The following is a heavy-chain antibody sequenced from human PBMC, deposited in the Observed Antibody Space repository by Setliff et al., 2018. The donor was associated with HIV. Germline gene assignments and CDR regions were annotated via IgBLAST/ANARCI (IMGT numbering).Heavy chain of an antibody. J-gene: IGHJ2*01. CDR1: GGSFSGYY. Sequence: SETLSLTCTVYGGSFSGYYWNWIRQPPGKGLEWIGEINHNENSNCSPSLKSRVTISVDTSKNQFSLKLSSVTAADTAVYYCARAFANSGAYRGYWYFDLWGRGTLVTVSS. CDR3: ARAFANSGAYRGYWYFDL. D-gene: IGHD1-26*01. CDR2: INHNENS. V-gene: IGHV4-34*01.